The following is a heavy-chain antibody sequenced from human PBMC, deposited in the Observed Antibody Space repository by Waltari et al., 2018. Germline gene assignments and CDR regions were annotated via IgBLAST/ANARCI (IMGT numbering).Heavy chain of an antibody. Sequence: QVQLVQSGAEVKKPGASVKVSCKASGYTFTGYYMHWVRQAPGQGLEWMGRMNPNRGGTNYAQKFQGRVTMTRDTSISTAYMELSRLRSDDTAVYYCARDSGGGIVVVVAATVDYWGQGTLVTVSS. D-gene: IGHD2-15*01. CDR1: GYTFTGYY. V-gene: IGHV1-2*02. J-gene: IGHJ4*02. CDR2: MNPNRGGT. CDR3: ARDSGGGIVVVVAATVDY.